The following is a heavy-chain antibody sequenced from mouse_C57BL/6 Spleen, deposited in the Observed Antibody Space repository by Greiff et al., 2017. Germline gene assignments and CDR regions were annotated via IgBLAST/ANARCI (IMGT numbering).Heavy chain of an antibody. CDR1: GYTFTDYY. J-gene: IGHJ2*01. Sequence: QVQLKESGPELVKPGASVKISCKASGYTFTDYYINWVKQRPGQGLEWIGWIYPGSGNTKYNEKFKGKATLTVDTSSSTAYMQLSSLTSEDSAVYFGARRGYGSSEYYFDYWGQGTTLTVSS. CDR2: IYPGSGNT. V-gene: IGHV1-84*01. CDR3: ARRGYGSSEYYFDY. D-gene: IGHD1-1*01.